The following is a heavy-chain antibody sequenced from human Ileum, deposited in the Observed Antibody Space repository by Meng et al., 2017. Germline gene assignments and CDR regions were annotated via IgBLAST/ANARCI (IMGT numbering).Heavy chain of an antibody. J-gene: IGHJ4*02. Sequence: HVVAAGGRAVQPGTARRFSGEAFGLIFSRSGMHWVRQAPGKGLEGVAFIWSDGNKQYYADSVRGRFTISRDNSKNTVYLQMSSLRDDDTAVYYCGRDKGTFYIDTWGQGTLVTVSS. CDR2: IWSDGNKQ. V-gene: IGHV3-33*07. CDR3: GRDKGTFYIDT. D-gene: IGHD3-10*01. CDR1: GLIFSRSG.